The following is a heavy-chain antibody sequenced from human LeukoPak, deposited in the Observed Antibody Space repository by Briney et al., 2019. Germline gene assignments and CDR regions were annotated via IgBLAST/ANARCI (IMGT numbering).Heavy chain of an antibody. CDR3: ARARGYSYGLTDNWFDP. J-gene: IGHJ5*02. V-gene: IGHV4-34*01. CDR2: INHSGST. CDR1: GGSFSGYY. Sequence: SETLSLTCAVYGGSFSGYYWSWIRQPPGKGLEWIGEINHSGSTNYNPSLKSRVTISVDTSKNQFSLKLSSVTAADTAVYYCARARGYSYGLTDNWFDPWGQGTLVTVSS. D-gene: IGHD5-18*01.